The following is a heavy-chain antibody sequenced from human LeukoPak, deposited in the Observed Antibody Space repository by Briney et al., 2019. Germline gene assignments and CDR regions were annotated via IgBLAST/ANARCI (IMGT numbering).Heavy chain of an antibody. J-gene: IGHJ4*02. V-gene: IGHV3-53*04. CDR2: IYSGGST. CDR3: ARAGMITFRGVIVGSSALSD. D-gene: IGHD3-16*02. Sequence: PGGSLRLSCAASGFTVSSNYMSWVRQAPGKGLEWVSVIYSGGSTYYADSVKGRFTISRHNSKNTLYLQMNSLRAEDTAVYYCARAGMITFRGVIVGSSALSDWGQGTLVTVSS. CDR1: GFTVSSNY.